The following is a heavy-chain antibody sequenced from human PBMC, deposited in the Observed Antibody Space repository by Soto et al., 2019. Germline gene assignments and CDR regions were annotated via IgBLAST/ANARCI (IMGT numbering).Heavy chain of an antibody. CDR1: GFTFSSYA. CDR2: ISGSGGST. J-gene: IGHJ4*02. Sequence: EVQVLESGGGLVQPGGSLRLSCAVSGFTFSSYAMSWVRQAPGKGLEWVSVISGSGGSTNYADSVKGRFTISRDNSKNTLYLQMNSLSVEDTAVYYCATAIVAAADYWGQGTLVTVSS. CDR3: ATAIVAAADY. D-gene: IGHD6-13*01. V-gene: IGHV3-23*01.